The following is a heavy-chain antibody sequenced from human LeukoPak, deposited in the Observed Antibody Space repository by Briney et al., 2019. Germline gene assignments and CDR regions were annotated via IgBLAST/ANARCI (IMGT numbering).Heavy chain of an antibody. V-gene: IGHV3-7*01. CDR3: ARDEPVGATTG. Sequence: GGSLRLSCAVSGFTFRNYWMGWVRQAPGKGLEWVANIKQDGSEKYYVDSVKGRFAISRDNVKNSLYLQMNSLRAEDTAVYYCARDEPVGATTGWGQGTLVTVSS. CDR2: IKQDGSEK. CDR1: GFTFRNYW. D-gene: IGHD1-26*01. J-gene: IGHJ4*02.